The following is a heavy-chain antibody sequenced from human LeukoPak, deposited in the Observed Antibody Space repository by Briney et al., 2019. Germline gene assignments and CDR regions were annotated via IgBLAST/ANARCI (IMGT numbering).Heavy chain of an antibody. V-gene: IGHV4-34*01. CDR2: INHTGST. J-gene: IGHJ4*02. Sequence: SETLSLTCAVSGGSFGVYYWSFIRQPPGKGLEWIGEINHTGSTNYNPSLKSRVIISLDTSKNQVSLKLSSVTAADTAVYYCHMVRGGGCFDYWGQGTLVTVSS. CDR3: HMVRGGGCFDY. D-gene: IGHD3-10*01. CDR1: GGSFGVYY.